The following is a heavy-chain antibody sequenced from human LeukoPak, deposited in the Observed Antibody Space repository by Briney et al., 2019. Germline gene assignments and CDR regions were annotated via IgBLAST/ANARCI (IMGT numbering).Heavy chain of an antibody. CDR3: ARVAGSIDY. CDR2: MNPKSGYT. V-gene: IGHV1-8*01. Sequence: GASVKVSCKASGYTFTNYDINWVRQATGQGLEWMGWMNPKSGYTGFAQKFQGRFTMTRNTSISTAYMELGSLRSEDTAVYYCARVAGSIDYWGQGTLVTVSS. CDR1: GYTFTNYD. D-gene: IGHD1-26*01. J-gene: IGHJ4*02.